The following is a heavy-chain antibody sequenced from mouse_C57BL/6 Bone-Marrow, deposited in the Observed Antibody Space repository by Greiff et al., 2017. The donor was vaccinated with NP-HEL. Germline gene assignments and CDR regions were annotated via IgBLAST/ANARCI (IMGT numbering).Heavy chain of an antibody. J-gene: IGHJ2*01. CDR2: IYPSDSET. CDR1: GYTFTSYW. D-gene: IGHD2-2*01. Sequence: VKLQQPGAELVRPGSSVKLSCKASGYTFTSYWMDWVKQRPGQGLEWIGNIYPSDSETHYNQKFKDKATLTVDKSSSTAYMQLSSLTSEDSAVYYCARPLWLRGVYYFDYWGQGTTLTVSS. V-gene: IGHV1-61*01. CDR3: ARPLWLRGVYYFDY.